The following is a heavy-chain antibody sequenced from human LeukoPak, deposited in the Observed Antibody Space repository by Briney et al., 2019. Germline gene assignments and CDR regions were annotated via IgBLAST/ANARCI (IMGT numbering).Heavy chain of an antibody. CDR2: IYYSGST. V-gene: IGHV4-39*07. J-gene: IGHJ4*02. CDR3: ASNYGDYPDY. D-gene: IGHD4-17*01. CDR1: GGSISSSSYY. Sequence: SETLSLTCTVSGGSISSSSYYWGWIRQPPGKGLEWIGSIYYSGSTYYNPSLKSRVTISVDTSKNQFSLKLSSVTAADTAVYYCASNYGDYPDYWGQGTLVTVSS.